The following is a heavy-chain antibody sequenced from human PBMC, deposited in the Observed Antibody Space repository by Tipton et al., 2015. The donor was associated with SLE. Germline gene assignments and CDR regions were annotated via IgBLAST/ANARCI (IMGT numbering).Heavy chain of an antibody. CDR1: GGSISSSSYY. D-gene: IGHD6-19*01. Sequence: TLSLTCTVSGGSISSSSYYWGWIRQPPGKGLEWIGSIYYSGSTYYNPSLKSRVTISVDTSKNQFSLKLSSVTAADTAVYYCARPPAGDIWGPGTMVTVSS. V-gene: IGHV4-39*01. CDR3: ARPPAGDI. J-gene: IGHJ3*02. CDR2: IYYSGST.